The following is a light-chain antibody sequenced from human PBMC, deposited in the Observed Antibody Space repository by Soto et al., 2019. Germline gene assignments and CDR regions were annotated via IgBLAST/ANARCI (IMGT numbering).Light chain of an antibody. CDR1: QGITNY. V-gene: IGKV1-27*01. Sequence: DIQMTQSPSPLSASVGDRVTITCRASQGITNYLAWYQQTPGKVPQLLIYAASTLQSGVPSRFSGSGSGTDFTLTISSLQPEDAATYYCQKYNRAPLTFGQGTRLEIK. CDR2: AAS. J-gene: IGKJ5*01. CDR3: QKYNRAPLT.